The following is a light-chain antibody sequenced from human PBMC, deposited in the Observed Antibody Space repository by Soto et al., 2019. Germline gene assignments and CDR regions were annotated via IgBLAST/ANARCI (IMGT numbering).Light chain of an antibody. J-gene: IGKJ1*01. V-gene: IGKV3-20*01. CDR1: QSVSGTY. CDR2: EAS. Sequence: EIVLTQSPGTLSLSPGERATLSCRASQSVSGTYLTWYQHKPGQAPRLLIYEASRRATGIPDRFSGSGSGTDFSLTISRLEPEDFAVYYCQHYDGLRWTFGLGTKVEIK. CDR3: QHYDGLRWT.